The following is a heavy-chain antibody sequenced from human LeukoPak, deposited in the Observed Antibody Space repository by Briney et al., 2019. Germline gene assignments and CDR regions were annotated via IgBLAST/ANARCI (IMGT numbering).Heavy chain of an antibody. CDR3: ARDLVPGRYNYDSSYSDY. Sequence: GGSLRLSCAASGFTFSSYAMSWVRQAPGKGLEWVSAISGSGGSTYYADSVKGRFTISRDNSKNTLYLQMNSLRAEDTAMYYCARDLVPGRYNYDSSYSDYWGQGTLVTVSS. D-gene: IGHD3-22*01. CDR1: GFTFSSYA. V-gene: IGHV3-23*01. CDR2: ISGSGGST. J-gene: IGHJ4*02.